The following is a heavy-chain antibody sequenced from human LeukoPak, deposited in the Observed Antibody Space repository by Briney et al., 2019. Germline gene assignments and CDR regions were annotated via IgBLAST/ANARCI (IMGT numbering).Heavy chain of an antibody. J-gene: IGHJ4*02. V-gene: IGHV4-30-2*01. CDR1: GGSISSGGYY. D-gene: IGHD1-14*01. CDR2: IYHSGST. Sequence: SETLSLTCTVSGGSISSGGYYWSWIRQPPGKGLEWIGYIYHSGSTYYNPSLKSRVTISVDRSKNQFSLKLSSVTAADTAVYYCARGGEVWDYWGQGTLVTVSS. CDR3: ARGGEVWDY.